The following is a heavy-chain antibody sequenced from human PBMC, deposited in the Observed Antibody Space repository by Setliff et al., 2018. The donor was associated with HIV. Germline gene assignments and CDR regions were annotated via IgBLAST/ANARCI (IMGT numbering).Heavy chain of an antibody. V-gene: IGHV3-7*04. CDR2: IKQDGSEK. CDR3: ATVFEV. Sequence: PGGSLRLSCVASGFIFSDYWMSWVRQAPGKGLEWVANIKQDGSEKYYVDSVKGRFTISRDNAKNTLYLQMNTLRVEDTAVYYCATVFEVWGQGTMVTVSS. J-gene: IGHJ3*01. CDR1: GFIFSDYW.